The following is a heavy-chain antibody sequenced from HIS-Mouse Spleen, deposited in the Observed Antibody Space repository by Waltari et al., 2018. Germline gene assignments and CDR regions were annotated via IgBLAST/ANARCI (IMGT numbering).Heavy chain of an antibody. J-gene: IGHJ3*02. CDR2: INPNRGGT. Sequence: QVQLVQSGAEVKKPGASVKVSCKASGYTFTGYYMHWVRQAPGQGLEWMGWINPNRGGTTYAQKFQGRVTMTRDTSISTAYMELSRLRSDDTAVYYCARERDEFRAFDIWGQGTMVTVSS. CDR3: ARERDEFRAFDI. D-gene: IGHD3-10*01. V-gene: IGHV1-2*02. CDR1: GYTFTGYY.